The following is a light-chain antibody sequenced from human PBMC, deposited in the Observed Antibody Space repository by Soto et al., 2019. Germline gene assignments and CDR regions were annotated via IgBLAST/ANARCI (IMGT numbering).Light chain of an antibody. CDR2: DVS. J-gene: IGKJ5*01. Sequence: VMTQSPATLSVSPGERATLSCWASETVATNLAWYQQKPGQAPRLLIHDVSNRATGIPARLSGSGSGTDFTLTISSLEPEDFAIYYCQQRNYWQVTFGQGTRLEIK. CDR1: ETVATN. CDR3: QQRNYWQVT. V-gene: IGKV3-11*01.